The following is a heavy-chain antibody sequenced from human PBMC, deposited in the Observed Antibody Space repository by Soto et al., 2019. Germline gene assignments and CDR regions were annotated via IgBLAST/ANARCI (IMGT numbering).Heavy chain of an antibody. Sequence: EVQLLESGGALVQPGGSLRLSCAGSGFSFSLYAMSWVRQAPGKGLEWVSAIIGSGGSTAYADSVKGRYTISRDNSKNTLFLQMNSLRVEDTAVYYCAKAPSFQNAPFESWGQGTLVTVSS. CDR1: GFSFSLYA. D-gene: IGHD2-8*01. CDR2: IIGSGGST. CDR3: AKAPSFQNAPFES. V-gene: IGHV3-23*01. J-gene: IGHJ4*02.